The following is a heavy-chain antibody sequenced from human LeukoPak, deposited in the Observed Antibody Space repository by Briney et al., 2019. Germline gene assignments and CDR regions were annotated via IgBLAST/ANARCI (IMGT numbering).Heavy chain of an antibody. V-gene: IGHV4-38-2*02. D-gene: IGHD3-22*01. Sequence: SETLSLTCTVSGYPISSGYYWGWIRQPPGQGLEWIGSIYHSGSTYYNPSLKSRVTISVDTSKNQFSLKLSSVTAADTAVYYCAREYYYDSSGYYYWGQGTLVTVSS. J-gene: IGHJ4*02. CDR3: AREYYYDSSGYYY. CDR1: GYPISSGYY. CDR2: IYHSGST.